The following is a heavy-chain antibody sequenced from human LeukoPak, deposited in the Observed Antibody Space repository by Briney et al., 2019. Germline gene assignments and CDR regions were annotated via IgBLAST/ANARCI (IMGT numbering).Heavy chain of an antibody. V-gene: IGHV4-38-2*02. J-gene: IGHJ5*02. D-gene: IGHD3-22*01. CDR2: IHHSGSS. CDR1: GDSISSGYY. Sequence: SATLSLTCTVSGDSISSGYYWGWIRQPPGRGLEWIGSIHHSGSSYYNPSLKSRVTISVDTSKNQFSLKLSSVTAADTAVHYCARYYDGSGSPRFDPWGQGTLVTVSS. CDR3: ARYYDGSGSPRFDP.